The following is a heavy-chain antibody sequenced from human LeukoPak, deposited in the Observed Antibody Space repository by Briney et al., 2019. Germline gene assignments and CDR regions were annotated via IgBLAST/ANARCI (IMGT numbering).Heavy chain of an antibody. D-gene: IGHD2-2*01. CDR2: IWYAGSNK. CDR1: GFTFSSYG. Sequence: GGSLRLSCAASGFTFSSYGMHWVRQAPGKGLEWVAVIWYAGSNKYYADSVKGRFTISRDNSKNTLYLQMNSLRAEDTAVYYCARGGCSSTSCRYYYYYYMDVWGKGTTVTVSS. V-gene: IGHV3-33*01. CDR3: ARGGCSSTSCRYYYYYYMDV. J-gene: IGHJ6*03.